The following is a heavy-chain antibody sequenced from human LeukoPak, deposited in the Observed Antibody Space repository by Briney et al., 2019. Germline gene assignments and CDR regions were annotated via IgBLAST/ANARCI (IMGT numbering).Heavy chain of an antibody. Sequence: PSETLSLTCAVYGGSFSGYYWSWIRQPPGKGLEWIGEINHSGSTNYNPSLKSRVTISVDTSKNQFSLKLSSVTAADTAVYYCAKSRRLSGSQLTYFDYWGQGTLVTVSS. CDR3: AKSRRLSGSQLTYFDY. V-gene: IGHV4-34*01. CDR2: INHSGST. CDR1: GGSFSGYY. D-gene: IGHD3-10*01. J-gene: IGHJ4*02.